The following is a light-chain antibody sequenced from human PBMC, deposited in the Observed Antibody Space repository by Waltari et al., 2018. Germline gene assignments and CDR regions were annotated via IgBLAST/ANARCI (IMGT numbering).Light chain of an antibody. CDR3: QQRSNWPLLT. CDR2: EAS. V-gene: IGKV3-11*01. CDR1: QSVSSY. J-gene: IGKJ4*01. Sequence: EIVLTQSPATLSLSPGERANLPCRASQSVSSYLAWYQQKPGQAPRLLIYEASKRATGIPARFSGGGSGTDFTLTISSLEPEDFAVYYCQQRSNWPLLTFGGGTKVEIK.